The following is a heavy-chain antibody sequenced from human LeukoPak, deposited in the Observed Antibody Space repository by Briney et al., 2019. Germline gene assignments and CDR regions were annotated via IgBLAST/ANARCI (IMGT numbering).Heavy chain of an antibody. V-gene: IGHV3-9*01. D-gene: IGHD6-6*01. CDR3: AKGYSSSSYFDY. Sequence: GGSLRLSCAASGFTFSNAWMSWVRQAPGKGLEWVSGISWNSGSIGYADSVKGRFTISRDNAKNSLYLQMNSLRAEDTALYYCAKGYSSSSYFDYWGQGTLVTVSS. J-gene: IGHJ4*02. CDR2: ISWNSGSI. CDR1: GFTFSNAW.